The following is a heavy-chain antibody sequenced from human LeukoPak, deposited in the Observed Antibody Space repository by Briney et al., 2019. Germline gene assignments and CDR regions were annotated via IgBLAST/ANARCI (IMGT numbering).Heavy chain of an antibody. Sequence: SETLSLTCTVSGGSISSYYWSWIQQPPGKGLEWIGYIYYSGSTNYNPSLKSRVTISVDTSKNQFSLKLSSVTAADTAVYYCARDIGPGGYIDYWGREPWSPSPQ. V-gene: IGHV4-59*01. CDR1: GGSISSYY. CDR3: ARDIGPGGYIDY. CDR2: IYYSGST. D-gene: IGHD4-23*01. J-gene: IGHJ4*02.